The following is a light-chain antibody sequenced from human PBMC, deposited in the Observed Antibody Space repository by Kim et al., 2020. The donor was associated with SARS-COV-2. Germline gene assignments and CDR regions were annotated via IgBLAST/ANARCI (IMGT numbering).Light chain of an antibody. Sequence: WCRGEGAALAGRARQTTGYLGWYERKAGQAPRLLIYDASTRGTGMPDRFSGSGSGTDFTLAMSRLEPEDFAVYYCQEYDGSTRYTFGQGTKLEI. CDR2: DAS. V-gene: IGKV3-20*01. J-gene: IGKJ2*01. CDR3: QEYDGSTRYT. CDR1: QTTGY.